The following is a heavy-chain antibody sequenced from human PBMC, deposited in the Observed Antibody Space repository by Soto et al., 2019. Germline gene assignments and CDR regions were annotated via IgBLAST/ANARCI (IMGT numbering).Heavy chain of an antibody. CDR1: GFTFSSYA. J-gene: IGHJ6*03. V-gene: IGHV3-23*01. CDR3: AKTPKRSPRYYYYMDV. CDR2: ISGSGGST. Sequence: EVQLLESGGGLVQPGGSLRLSCAASGFTFSSYAMSWVRQAPGKGLEWVSAISGSGGSTYYADSVKGRFTISRDNSKNTLYLQKTSFRDEDTAVYDCAKTPKRSPRYYYYMDVWCNGPTVTVSS.